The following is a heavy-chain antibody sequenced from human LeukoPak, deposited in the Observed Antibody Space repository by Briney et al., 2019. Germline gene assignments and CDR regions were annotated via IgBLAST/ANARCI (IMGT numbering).Heavy chain of an antibody. CDR1: GFTFSSYG. D-gene: IGHD3-22*01. CDR3: ARDPGRVYYYDSSGYSLYYFDY. J-gene: IGHJ4*02. Sequence: GSLRLSCAASGFTFSSYGMSWVRQAPGKGLEWIGEINHSGSTNYNPSLKSRVTISLDTSKNQFSLKLSSVTAADTAVYYCARDPGRVYYYDSSGYSLYYFDYWGQGTLVTVSS. CDR2: INHSGST. V-gene: IGHV4-34*01.